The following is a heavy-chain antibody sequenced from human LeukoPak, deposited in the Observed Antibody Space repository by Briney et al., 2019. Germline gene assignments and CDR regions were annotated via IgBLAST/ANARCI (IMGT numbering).Heavy chain of an antibody. Sequence: ASVTVSCKTSGYTCSGYYMRWLRQAPGQGLEWVVWINPNSCGTNYAQRCQGRVTMTRHTSIRTAYMDLSRLRSDDTAGYYCARGDSIYYDNSGYGAFEYWGQETLVTVSS. D-gene: IGHD3-22*01. CDR3: ARGDSIYYDNSGYGAFEY. CDR1: GYTCSGYY. J-gene: IGHJ4*02. V-gene: IGHV1-2*02. CDR2: INPNSCGT.